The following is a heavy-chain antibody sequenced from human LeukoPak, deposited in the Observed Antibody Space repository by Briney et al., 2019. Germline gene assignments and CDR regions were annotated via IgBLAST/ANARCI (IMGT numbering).Heavy chain of an antibody. J-gene: IGHJ4*02. D-gene: IGHD7-27*01. CDR2: INPSGGST. Sequence: GASVKVSCKASGYTFTSYYMHWVRQAPGQGLEWMGIINPSGGSTSYAQKFQGGVTMTKDTSTSTVYMELSSLRSEDTAVYYCAREWGNKAFDYWGQGTLVTVSS. V-gene: IGHV1-46*01. CDR1: GYTFTSYY. CDR3: AREWGNKAFDY.